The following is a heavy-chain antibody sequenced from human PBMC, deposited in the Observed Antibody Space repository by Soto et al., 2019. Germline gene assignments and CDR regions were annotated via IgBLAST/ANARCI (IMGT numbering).Heavy chain of an antibody. CDR3: AFPATADFDY. J-gene: IGHJ4*02. V-gene: IGHV4-4*02. CDR1: GGSISSTNW. D-gene: IGHD6-13*01. CDR2: FYHSGTT. Sequence: QVQLQESGPGLVKPSGTLSLTCAVSGGSISSTNWWTWVRQSPGRGLVWIGEFYHSGTTNYSPSLKSRVNIAVDMSTNHLSLTLISVTAADTAVYYCAFPATADFDYWGKGILVTVSS.